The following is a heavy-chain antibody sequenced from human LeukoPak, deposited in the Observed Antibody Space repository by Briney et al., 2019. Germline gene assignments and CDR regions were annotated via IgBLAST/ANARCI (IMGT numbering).Heavy chain of an antibody. V-gene: IGHV3-7*01. CDR1: GFTFSSYW. Sequence: GGSLRLSCGASGFTFSSYWMSWVRQAPGKGLEWAANIKQDGSEKYYVDSVKGRFTISRDNAQNSLYLQIDSLRAEDTGVYYCARVRRPYYFDYWGQGTLVTVSS. CDR3: ARVRRPYYFDY. J-gene: IGHJ4*02. CDR2: IKQDGSEK.